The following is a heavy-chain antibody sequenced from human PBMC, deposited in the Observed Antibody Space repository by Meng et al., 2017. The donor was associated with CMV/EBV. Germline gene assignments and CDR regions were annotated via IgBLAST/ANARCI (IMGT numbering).Heavy chain of an antibody. CDR1: AYTFTGYY. J-gene: IGHJ4*02. CDR2: INPNSGGT. Sequence: ASVKVSCKASAYTFTGYYMHWVRQAPGQGLEWMGWINPNSGGTNYAQKFQGRVTMTRDTSISTAYMELSRLRSDDTAVYYCASATSSGSLYYFDYWGQGTLVTVSS. D-gene: IGHD1-26*01. V-gene: IGHV1-2*02. CDR3: ASATSSGSLYYFDY.